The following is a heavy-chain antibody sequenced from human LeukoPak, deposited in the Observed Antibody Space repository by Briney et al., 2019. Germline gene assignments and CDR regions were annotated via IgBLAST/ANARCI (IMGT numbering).Heavy chain of an antibody. CDR3: TTFAWELLFRSIDY. CDR1: GFTFSSYS. D-gene: IGHD1-26*01. V-gene: IGHV3-48*02. Sequence: PGGSLRLSCAASGFTFSSYSMNWVRQAPGKGLEWVSHITASGTAMFYADSVKGRFTISRDNAKNSLYLQMNSLRDEDTAVYYCTTFAWELLFRSIDYWGQGTLVTVSS. J-gene: IGHJ4*02. CDR2: ITASGTAM.